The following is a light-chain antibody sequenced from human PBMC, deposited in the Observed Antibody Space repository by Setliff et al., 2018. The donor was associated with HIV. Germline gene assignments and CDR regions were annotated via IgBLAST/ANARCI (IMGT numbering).Light chain of an antibody. Sequence: DIVMTQYPDSLAVSLGERATINCKSSQSVSYGSANDNYLACYQQKPGQPPKLLIYCASTRESAVPDRFSGSGSGTDFTLTISSLQAEDVAVYYCHQYFGTPPTFGQGTKVDIK. V-gene: IGKV4-1*01. CDR1: QSVSYGSANDNY. CDR3: HQYFGTPPT. J-gene: IGKJ1*01. CDR2: CAS.